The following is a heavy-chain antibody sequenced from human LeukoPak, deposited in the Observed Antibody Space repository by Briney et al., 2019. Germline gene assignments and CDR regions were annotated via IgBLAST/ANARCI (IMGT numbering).Heavy chain of an antibody. V-gene: IGHV3-23*01. CDR1: GFTFSSYA. Sequence: PGGSLRLSCAASGFTFSSYAMSWVRQAPGKGLEWVSAISGSGGSTYYADSVKGRFTISRDNSKNTLYLQMNSLRAEDTAVYYCAKDHYGSGNYFFYFDYWGQGTLVTVSS. CDR3: AKDHYGSGNYFFYFDY. CDR2: ISGSGGST. D-gene: IGHD3-10*01. J-gene: IGHJ4*02.